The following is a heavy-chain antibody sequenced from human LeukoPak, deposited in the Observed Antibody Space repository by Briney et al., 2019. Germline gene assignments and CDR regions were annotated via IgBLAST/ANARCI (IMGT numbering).Heavy chain of an antibody. J-gene: IGHJ6*03. Sequence: ASEKVSCKACGYTFTSYEIKGVRQAAGQGVEWMGWMNPNSGNTYYSQKFQRRLTMTRNTSISTAYMELRSLRSEDTAVHYCARLDYDDYVRAYYYYMDVWGKGTTLTVSS. CDR3: ARLDYDDYVRAYYYYMDV. V-gene: IGHV1-8*01. CDR2: MNPNSGNT. CDR1: GYTFTSYE. D-gene: IGHD4-17*01.